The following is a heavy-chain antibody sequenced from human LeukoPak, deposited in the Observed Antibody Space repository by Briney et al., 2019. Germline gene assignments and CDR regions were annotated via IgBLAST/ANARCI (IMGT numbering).Heavy chain of an antibody. Sequence: GGSLRLSCAASGFTFSSYGMHWVRRAPGKGLEWVAVIWYDGSNKYYADSVKGRFTISRDNSKNTLYLQMNSLRAEDTAVYYCARGLRYFDWLSQYYYYYYGMDVWGQGTTVTVSS. CDR2: IWYDGSNK. CDR3: ARGLRYFDWLSQYYYYYYGMDV. J-gene: IGHJ6*02. V-gene: IGHV3-33*01. D-gene: IGHD3-9*01. CDR1: GFTFSSYG.